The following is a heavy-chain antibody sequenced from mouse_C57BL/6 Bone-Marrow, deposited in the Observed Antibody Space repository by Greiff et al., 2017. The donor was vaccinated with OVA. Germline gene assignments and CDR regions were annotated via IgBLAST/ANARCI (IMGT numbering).Heavy chain of an antibody. CDR2: ISNLAYSI. V-gene: IGHV5-15*01. J-gene: IGHJ4*01. CDR1: GFTFSDYG. Sequence: EVQLQESGGGLVQPGGSLKLSCAASGFTFSDYGMAWVRQAPRKGPEWVAFISNLAYSIYYADTVTGRFTISRENAKNTLYLEMSSLRSEDTAMYYCARHPPMDYWGQGTSVTVSS. CDR3: ARHPPMDY.